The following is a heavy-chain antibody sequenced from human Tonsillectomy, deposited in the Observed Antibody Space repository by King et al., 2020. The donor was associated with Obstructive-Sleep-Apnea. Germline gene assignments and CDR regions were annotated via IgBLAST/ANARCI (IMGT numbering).Heavy chain of an antibody. D-gene: IGHD3-10*01. CDR3: ARVGVTMVRGVDY. V-gene: IGHV4-39*07. J-gene: IGHJ4*02. CDR1: GGSISSSSYY. Sequence: QLQESGPGLVKPSETLSLTCTVSGGSISSSSYYWGWIRQPPGKGLEWIGSIYYSGSTYYNPTLKSRVTISVDTSKNQFSLKLSSVTAADTAVYYCARVGVTMVRGVDYWGQGTLVTVSS. CDR2: IYYSGST.